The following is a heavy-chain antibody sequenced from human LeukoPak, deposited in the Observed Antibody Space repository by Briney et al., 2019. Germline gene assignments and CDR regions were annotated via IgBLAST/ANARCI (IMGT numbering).Heavy chain of an antibody. CDR3: ASTRRRLDAFDI. Sequence: SETLSLTRTVSGGSISSGGYYWGWIRQHPGKGLEWIGYIYYSGSTYYNPSLKSRVTISVDTSKNQFSLKLSSVTAADTAVYYCASTRRRLDAFDIWGQGTMVTVSS. CDR2: IYYSGST. J-gene: IGHJ3*02. V-gene: IGHV4-31*03. CDR1: GGSISSGGYY.